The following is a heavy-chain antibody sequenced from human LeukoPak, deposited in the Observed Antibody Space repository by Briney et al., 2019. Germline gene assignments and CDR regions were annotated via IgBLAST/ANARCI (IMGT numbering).Heavy chain of an antibody. CDR2: INHSGST. CDR3: ASKSYYYGSGIYY. Sequence: SETLSLTCAVYGGSFSGYYWSWIRQPPGKGLEWIGEINHSGSTNYNPSLKSRVTISVDTFKNQFSLKLSSVTAADTAVYYCASKSYYYGSGIYYWGQGTLVTVSS. V-gene: IGHV4-34*01. D-gene: IGHD3-10*01. J-gene: IGHJ4*02. CDR1: GGSFSGYY.